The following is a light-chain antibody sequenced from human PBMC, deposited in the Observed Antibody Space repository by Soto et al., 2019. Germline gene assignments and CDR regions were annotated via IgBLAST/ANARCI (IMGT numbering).Light chain of an antibody. Sequence: ELVLAQSPGTLSLSPGERATLSCRASQSVSSSYLAWYQQKPGQFPRILIYGASSRATGIPDMFSGSGSGTDFTLTISRLEPEDFAVYYCQQYGPSPFTFGGGTKVEIK. V-gene: IGKV3-20*01. CDR1: QSVSSSY. CDR3: QQYGPSPFT. J-gene: IGKJ4*01. CDR2: GAS.